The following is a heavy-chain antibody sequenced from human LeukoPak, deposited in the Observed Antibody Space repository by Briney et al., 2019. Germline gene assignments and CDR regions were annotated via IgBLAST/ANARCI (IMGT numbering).Heavy chain of an antibody. CDR2: VTGSSSNT. CDR3: AKDRSSSTSCSNY. J-gene: IGHJ4*02. D-gene: IGHD2-2*01. Sequence: GGSLRLSCAASGFIFSGYAMSWVRQAPGKGLEWVSGVTGSSSNTYYADSVKGRFTISRDNSKNMLYLEMNSLRVEDTAIYYCAKDRSSSTSCSNYWGRGTLVTVSS. V-gene: IGHV3-23*01. CDR1: GFIFSGYA.